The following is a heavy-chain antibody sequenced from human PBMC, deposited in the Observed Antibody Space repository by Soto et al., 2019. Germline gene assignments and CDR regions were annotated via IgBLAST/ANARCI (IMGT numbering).Heavy chain of an antibody. CDR2: ISSNGGST. Sequence: GGSLRLSCSASGFTFSSYAMHWVRQAPGKGLEYVSAISSNGGSTYYADSVKGRFTISRDNSKNTLYLQMSSLRAEDTAVYYCVKDFGYGGKYFDYWGQGTLVTVSS. D-gene: IGHD4-17*01. CDR1: GFTFSSYA. V-gene: IGHV3-64D*08. CDR3: VKDFGYGGKYFDY. J-gene: IGHJ4*02.